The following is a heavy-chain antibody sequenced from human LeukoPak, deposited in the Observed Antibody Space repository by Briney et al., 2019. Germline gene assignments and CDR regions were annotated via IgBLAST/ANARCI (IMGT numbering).Heavy chain of an antibody. V-gene: IGHV3-30-3*01. D-gene: IGHD2/OR15-2a*01. J-gene: IGHJ4*02. Sequence: PGGSLRLSCAASGFTFSSYAMSWVRQAPGKGLEWVAVISYDGNNKYYADSVKGRFTISRDNSKNTLYLQMSSLRAEDAALNYCVKEAEVSPLSYFDHWGQGTLVAVSS. CDR2: ISYDGNNK. CDR1: GFTFSSYA. CDR3: VKEAEVSPLSYFDH.